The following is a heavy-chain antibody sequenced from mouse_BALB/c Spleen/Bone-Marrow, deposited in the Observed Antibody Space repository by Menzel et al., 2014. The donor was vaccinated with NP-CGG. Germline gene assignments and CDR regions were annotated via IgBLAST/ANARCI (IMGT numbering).Heavy chain of an antibody. V-gene: IGHV1-7*01. CDR3: ARSYGNYVDY. J-gene: IGHJ2*01. Sequence: QFQLQQSGAELAKPGAPVRMSCKPSGYTFTSYWMHWVKQRPGQGLEWFGYIDPSTGYTEFNQKFKDRATLTADKSSSTAYMQLSSLTSEDSAVYYCARSYGNYVDYWGQGTTLTVSS. D-gene: IGHD2-1*01. CDR1: GYTFTSYW. CDR2: IDPSTGYT.